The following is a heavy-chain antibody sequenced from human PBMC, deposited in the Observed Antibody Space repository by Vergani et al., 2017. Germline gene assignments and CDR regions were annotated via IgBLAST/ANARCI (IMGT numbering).Heavy chain of an antibody. CDR3: ARGDSHNWGSDY. Sequence: QLQLQESGPGLVKPSETLSLTCTVSGGSISSSSYYWGWLRQPPGKGLEWIGSIYYSGSPYYNPSLKSRVPIPVDTPKNQFSLKLSAVTAADTAVYYCARGDSHNWGSDYWGRGTLVTVSS. J-gene: IGHJ4*02. D-gene: IGHD7-27*01. CDR1: GGSISSSSYY. V-gene: IGHV4-39*01. CDR2: IYYSGSP.